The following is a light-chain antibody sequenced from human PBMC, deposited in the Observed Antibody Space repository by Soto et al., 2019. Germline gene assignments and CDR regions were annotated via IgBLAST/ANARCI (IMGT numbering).Light chain of an antibody. CDR3: QQYYSTPPYT. V-gene: IGKV4-1*01. CDR2: WAS. Sequence: DIVMTQSPDSLAVSRGERATINCKSSQSVLYSSNNKNYLAWYQQKPGQPPKQLIYWASTRESGVPDRFSGSGSGTDFTLTISSLQADDVAVYSCQQYYSTPPYTFGQGTKLEIK. J-gene: IGKJ2*01. CDR1: QSVLYSSNNKNY.